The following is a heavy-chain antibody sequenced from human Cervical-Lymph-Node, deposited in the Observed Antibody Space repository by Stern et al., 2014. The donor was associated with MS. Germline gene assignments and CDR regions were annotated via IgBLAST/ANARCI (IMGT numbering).Heavy chain of an antibody. Sequence: QVQLVQSGAEVKKPGASVKVSCKTSGYTFTRYYFHWVRQAPGQGLEWMGLIIPSGGSTNYAQKFQGRVTMTRDTSTSTVYMELSSLRSDDTAVYYCAREMGTKAQSWGQGTLVTVSS. V-gene: IGHV1-46*01. CDR3: AREMGTKAQS. CDR2: IIPSGGST. D-gene: IGHD5-12*01. J-gene: IGHJ5*02. CDR1: GYTFTRYY.